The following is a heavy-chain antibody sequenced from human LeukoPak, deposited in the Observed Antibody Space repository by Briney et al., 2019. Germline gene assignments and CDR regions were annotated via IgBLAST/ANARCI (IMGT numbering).Heavy chain of an antibody. CDR1: GFTFSIYA. V-gene: IGHV3-23*01. D-gene: IGHD3-22*01. J-gene: IGHJ4*02. Sequence: GGPLRLSCAASGFTFSIYAMSWLRQAPGKGLQWVSSITSSGDGTYYADSVKGRFTISRDNSENMLYLQMNSLRVEDTAVYFCAKDRPNYYGSNGHYYRRDGDYWGQGTLVTVSS. CDR2: ITSSGDGT. CDR3: AKDRPNYYGSNGHYYRRDGDY.